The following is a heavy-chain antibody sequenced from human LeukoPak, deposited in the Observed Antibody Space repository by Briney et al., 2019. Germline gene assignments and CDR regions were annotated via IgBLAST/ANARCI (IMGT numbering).Heavy chain of an antibody. J-gene: IGHJ1*01. CDR1: GFTFSSYW. Sequence: GGSLRLSCAASGFTFSSYWMHWVRQAPAQGLVWVSRIKSDGSTNYADSVKGRFTISRDNAKNTVSLQMNSLRAEDTGVYYCARAPSEIGGYYPEYFRHWGQGTLVTVSS. D-gene: IGHD3-22*01. V-gene: IGHV3-74*01. CDR2: IKSDGST. CDR3: ARAPSEIGGYYPEYFRH.